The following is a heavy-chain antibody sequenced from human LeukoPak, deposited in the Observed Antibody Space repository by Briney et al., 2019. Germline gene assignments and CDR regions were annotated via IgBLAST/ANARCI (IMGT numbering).Heavy chain of an antibody. Sequence: ASVKVSCKASGYRSTSYGISWVRQAPGQGLEWMGWISAYNVNTNNAQKLQGRVTMTTDTSTSTAYMELRSLRPDDTAVYYCARDRDGYNGGDYWGQGTLVTVSS. J-gene: IGHJ4*02. CDR3: ARDRDGYNGGDY. V-gene: IGHV1-18*01. CDR2: ISAYNVNT. D-gene: IGHD5-24*01. CDR1: GYRSTSYG.